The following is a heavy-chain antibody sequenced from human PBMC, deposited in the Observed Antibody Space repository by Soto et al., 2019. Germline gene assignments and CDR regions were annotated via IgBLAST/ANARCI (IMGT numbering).Heavy chain of an antibody. V-gene: IGHV1-3*01. CDR2: INAGNGNT. D-gene: IGHD3-10*01. CDR1: GYTFTGHA. J-gene: IGHJ3*02. CDR3: ARGASMVRGVILDAFDI. Sequence: ASVKVSCKASGYTFTGHAIHWLRQAPGQRPEWMGWINAGNGNTKYSQKFQGRVTITRDTSASTAYMELSSLRSEDTAVYYCARGASMVRGVILDAFDIWGQGTMVTVSS.